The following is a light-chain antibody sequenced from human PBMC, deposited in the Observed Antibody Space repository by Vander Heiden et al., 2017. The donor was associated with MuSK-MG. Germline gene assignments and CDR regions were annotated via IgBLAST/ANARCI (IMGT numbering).Light chain of an antibody. V-gene: IGKV3-20*01. J-gene: IGKJ3*01. Sequence: IVWTHTPGTLSLSPGDRATLSCRASQSVSSCYSAWYQKTPGQAPRLLINGATSRATVIPDRFSGSGSGTDFIRTISRLEAEDFAVYYCQQYGSSPVTFGPGTKVDIK. CDR2: GAT. CDR1: QSVSSCY. CDR3: QQYGSSPVT.